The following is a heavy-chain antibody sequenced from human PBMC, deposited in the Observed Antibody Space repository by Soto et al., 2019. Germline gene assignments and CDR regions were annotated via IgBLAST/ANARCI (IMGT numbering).Heavy chain of an antibody. CDR3: AKDGGSSWEALNYYYYYGMDV. CDR2: ISGSGGST. J-gene: IGHJ6*02. V-gene: IGHV3-23*01. D-gene: IGHD2-15*01. Sequence: PGGSLRLSCAASGFTFSSYAMSWVRQAPGKGLEWVSAISGSGGSTYYADSVKGRFTISRDNSKNTLYLQMNSLRAEDTAVYYCAKDGGSSWEALNYYYYYGMDVWGQGTTVTVSS. CDR1: GFTFSSYA.